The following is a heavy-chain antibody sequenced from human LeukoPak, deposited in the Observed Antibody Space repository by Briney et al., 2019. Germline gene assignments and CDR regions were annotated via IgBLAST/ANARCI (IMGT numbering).Heavy chain of an antibody. CDR1: GGSISSYY. D-gene: IGHD3-9*01. CDR2: IYYSGST. J-gene: IGHJ3*02. V-gene: IGHV4-59*01. CDR3: ARDSQYYDILTGYYPDAFDI. Sequence: SETLSLTCTVSGGSISSYYWTWIRQPPGKGLEWIGYIYYSGSTNYNPSLESRVTISLDTSKNQFSLKLSSVTAADTAVYYCARDSQYYDILTGYYPDAFDIWGQGTMVTVSS.